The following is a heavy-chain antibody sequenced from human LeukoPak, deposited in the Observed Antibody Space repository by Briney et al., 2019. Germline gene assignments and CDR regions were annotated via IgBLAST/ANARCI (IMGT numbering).Heavy chain of an antibody. V-gene: IGHV4-59*08. D-gene: IGHD3-10*01. CDR3: ARVKYSSGSTSSWFDP. CDR2: IDYSGGT. CDR1: GGSISSYH. J-gene: IGHJ5*02. Sequence: SETLSLTCTVSGGSISSYHWSWFRQAPGTGLEWIGYIDYSGGTTYNPSLKSRVTMSVDTSKNQFSLKLNSVIAADTAVYYCARVKYSSGSTSSWFDPWGQGTPVAVSS.